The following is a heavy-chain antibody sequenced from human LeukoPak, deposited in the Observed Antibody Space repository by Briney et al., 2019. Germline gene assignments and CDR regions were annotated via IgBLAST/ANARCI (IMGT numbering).Heavy chain of an antibody. Sequence: GGSLRLSCAASGFTFSSYGMHWVRQAPGKGLEWVAVISYDGSNKYYADSVKGRFTISRDNSKNTLYLQMNSLRAEDTAVYYCASLSATSDAFDIWGQGTMVTVSS. V-gene: IGHV3-30*03. CDR1: GFTFSSYG. J-gene: IGHJ3*02. D-gene: IGHD1-26*01. CDR2: ISYDGSNK. CDR3: ASLSATSDAFDI.